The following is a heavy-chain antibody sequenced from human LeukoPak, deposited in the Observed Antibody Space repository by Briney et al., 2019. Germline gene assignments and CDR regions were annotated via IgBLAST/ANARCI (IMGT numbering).Heavy chain of an antibody. CDR1: GYSISSGYY. V-gene: IGHV4-38-2*02. CDR3: VRDSLYYYGSGSYYLDY. D-gene: IGHD3-10*01. CDR2: IYHSGGT. J-gene: IGHJ4*02. Sequence: SETLSLTCTVSGYSISSGYYWGWIRQPPGKGLEWIGNIYHSGGTYYNPSLKSRVTISVDTSKNQFSFKLSSVTAADTALYYCVRDSLYYYGSGSYYLDYWGQGTLVTVSS.